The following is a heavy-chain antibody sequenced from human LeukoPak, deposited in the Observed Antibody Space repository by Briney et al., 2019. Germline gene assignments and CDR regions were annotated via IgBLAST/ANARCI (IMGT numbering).Heavy chain of an antibody. CDR1: GFTVSSNY. V-gene: IGHV3-53*01. D-gene: IGHD5-12*01. CDR2: IYSGGST. J-gene: IGHJ3*02. Sequence: PGGSLRLSCAASGFTVSSNYMSWVRQAPGKGLEWVSVIYSGGSTYYADSVKGRFTISRDNSKNTLYLQMNSLRAEDTAVYYCARGISGDEWYAFDIWGQGTMVTVSS. CDR3: ARGISGDEWYAFDI.